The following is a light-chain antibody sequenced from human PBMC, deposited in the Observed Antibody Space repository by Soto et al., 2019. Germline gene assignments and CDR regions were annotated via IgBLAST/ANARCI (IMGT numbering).Light chain of an antibody. J-gene: IGKJ1*01. V-gene: IGKV1-39*01. Sequence: DIQMTQSPSSLSASVGDRVTITCRASQSISSYFNWYQQKPGKAPKLLIYAASILQSGVPSRFSGSGSGTVFILTISRQQPDVVATYYCQHSDNAPRTFGQGTKVEIK. CDR3: QHSDNAPRT. CDR1: QSISSY. CDR2: AAS.